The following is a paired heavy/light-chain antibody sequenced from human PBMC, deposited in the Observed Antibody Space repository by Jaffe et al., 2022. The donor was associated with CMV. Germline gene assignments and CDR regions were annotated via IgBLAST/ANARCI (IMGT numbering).Light chain of an antibody. J-gene: IGLJ3*02. V-gene: IGLV3-10*01. CDR1: ALPKKY. Sequence: SYELTQPPSVSVSPGETATITCSGDALPKKYAFWYQQKSGQAPVLVIYDDRKRPPGIPERFSGSSSGTVATLTIGGAQVEDEGDYYCYSTDSSGNLGAFGGGTKLTVL. CDR2: DDR. CDR3: YSTDSSGNLGA.
Heavy chain of an antibody. CDR2: ISPADSNV. Sequence: EVQLVQSGAQVKKPGESLKISCKTSGYRFSSYWIGWVRQMPGKGLEWMGMISPADSNVRYSPSFQGQVTISADESISTAYLQWSSLKASDTAIYYCARHGDTTARAGSFFDFWGQGNLVTVSS. D-gene: IGHD2-21*02. CDR3: ARHGDTTARAGSFFDF. CDR1: GYRFSSYW. V-gene: IGHV5-51*01. J-gene: IGHJ4*02.